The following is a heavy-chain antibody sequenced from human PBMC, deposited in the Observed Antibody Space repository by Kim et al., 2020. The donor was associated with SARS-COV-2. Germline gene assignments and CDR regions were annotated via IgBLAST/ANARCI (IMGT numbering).Heavy chain of an antibody. CDR1: GDSISSSNYY. CDR3: ARTIAGRPEAFDI. V-gene: IGHV4-39*01. Sequence: SETLSLTCTVSGDSISSSNYYWGWIRQPPGKGLEWIGYIYYSGNTYYNPSLKSRVTVSVDTSKNQFSLKLSSVTAADTAVYYCARTIAGRPEAFDIWGQG. CDR2: IYYSGNT. J-gene: IGHJ3*02. D-gene: IGHD6-6*01.